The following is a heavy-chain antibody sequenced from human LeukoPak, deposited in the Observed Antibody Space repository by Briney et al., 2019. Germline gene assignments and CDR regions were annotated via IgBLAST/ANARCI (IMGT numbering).Heavy chain of an antibody. CDR2: IWYDGSNK. CDR3: AKDPRGSYSRDYYYYMDV. Sequence: GGSLRLSCAASGFTFSSYGMHWVRQAPGKGLEWVAVIWYDGSNKYYADSVKGRFTISRDNSKNTLYLQMNSLRAEDAAVYYCAKDPRGSYSRDYYYYMDVWGKGATVTVSS. V-gene: IGHV3-33*06. CDR1: GFTFSSYG. J-gene: IGHJ6*03. D-gene: IGHD1-26*01.